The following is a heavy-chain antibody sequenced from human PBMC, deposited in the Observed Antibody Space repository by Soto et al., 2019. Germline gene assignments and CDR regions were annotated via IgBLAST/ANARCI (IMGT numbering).Heavy chain of an antibody. Sequence: EVQLVESGGGLVQPGGSLRLSCAASGFTFSSHWLSWVRQGTGKGLEWVSAIGTAGDTYYPGSVKGRFTISRENAKNSLYLQMNSLRAGDTAVYYCARSPPGGYHYYYGLDVW. V-gene: IGHV3-13*04. J-gene: IGHJ6*01. CDR3: ARSPPGGYHYYYGLDV. CDR1: GFTFSSHW. D-gene: IGHD3-22*01. CDR2: IGTAGDT.